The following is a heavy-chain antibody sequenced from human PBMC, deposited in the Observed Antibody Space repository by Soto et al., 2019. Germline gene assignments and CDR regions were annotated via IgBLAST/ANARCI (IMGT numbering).Heavy chain of an antibody. J-gene: IGHJ4*02. V-gene: IGHV4-4*02. CDR2: IYHSGST. CDR3: ARDEVYSYGTHLPPPFDY. CDR1: GGSISSSNW. D-gene: IGHD5-18*01. Sequence: QVQLQESGPGLVKPSGTLSLTCAVSGGSISSSNWWSWVRQPPGKGLEWIGEIYHSGSTNYNPSLKIRVTTAVDKSKNQCALKLSSVTAADTAVYYCARDEVYSYGTHLPPPFDYWGQGTLVTVSS.